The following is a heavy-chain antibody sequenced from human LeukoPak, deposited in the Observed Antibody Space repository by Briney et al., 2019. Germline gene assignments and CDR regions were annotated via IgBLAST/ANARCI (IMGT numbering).Heavy chain of an antibody. V-gene: IGHV4-59*01. Sequence: SETLSLTCTVSGGSISSYYWSWTRQPPGKGLEWIGYIYYSGSTNYNPSLKSRVTISVDTSKNQFSLKLSSVTAADTAVYYCARIIGNSGYANWFDPWGQGTLVTVSS. D-gene: IGHD5-12*01. J-gene: IGHJ5*02. CDR3: ARIIGNSGYANWFDP. CDR2: IYYSGST. CDR1: GGSISSYY.